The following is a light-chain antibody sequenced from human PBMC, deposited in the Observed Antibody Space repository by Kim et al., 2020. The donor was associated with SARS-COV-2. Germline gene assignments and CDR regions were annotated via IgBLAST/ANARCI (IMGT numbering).Light chain of an antibody. CDR3: QVWHSSTYV. CDR2: SDS. Sequence: SVALGQTASITCGGNIIGSKNVHWYQQKPGQAPVLVIYSDSHRPSGIPDRFSGSNSGNTATLTINRVQAGDEADYYCQVWHSSTYVFGPGTKVTVL. V-gene: IGLV3-9*01. CDR1: IIGSKN. J-gene: IGLJ1*01.